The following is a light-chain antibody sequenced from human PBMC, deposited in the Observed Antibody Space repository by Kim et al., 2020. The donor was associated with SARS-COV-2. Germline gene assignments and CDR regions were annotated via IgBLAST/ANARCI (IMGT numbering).Light chain of an antibody. CDR1: KLGDNY. J-gene: IGLJ2*01. V-gene: IGLV3-1*01. CDR2: QAS. Sequence: VSPGQTASITCSGDKLGDNYACWYQQKPGQPPVLVIYQASKRPSGIPERFSGSNSGNTATLTISGTQAMDEADYYCQAWDSSTKVFGGGTQLTVL. CDR3: QAWDSSTKV.